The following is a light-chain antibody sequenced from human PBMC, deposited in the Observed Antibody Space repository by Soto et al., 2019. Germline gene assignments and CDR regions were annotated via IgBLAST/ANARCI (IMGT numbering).Light chain of an antibody. V-gene: IGLV1-44*01. CDR1: SSNIGSNT. Sequence: QSVLTQQRSASGAPGQRVTISCSGSSSNIGSNTVNWYQQLPGTAPKLLIYSNNQRPSGVPDRFSGSKSGTSASLAISGLQSEDEADYYCAAWDDSLNGYVFGTGTKVTVL. CDR2: SNN. J-gene: IGLJ1*01. CDR3: AAWDDSLNGYV.